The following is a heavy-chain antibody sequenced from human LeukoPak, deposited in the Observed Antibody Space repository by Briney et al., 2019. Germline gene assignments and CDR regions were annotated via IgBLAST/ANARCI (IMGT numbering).Heavy chain of an antibody. J-gene: IGHJ4*02. CDR2: IYYSGST. D-gene: IGHD2-15*01. CDR3: ASFYCSGGSCLPLDY. CDR1: GGSISSGDYY. V-gene: IGHV4-30-4*01. Sequence: PSETLSLTCTVSGGSISSGDYYWSWIRQPPGKGLEWIGYIYYSGSTYYNPSLKSRVTISVDTSKNQFSLKLSSVTAADTAVYYCASFYCSGGSCLPLDYWGQGTLVTVSS.